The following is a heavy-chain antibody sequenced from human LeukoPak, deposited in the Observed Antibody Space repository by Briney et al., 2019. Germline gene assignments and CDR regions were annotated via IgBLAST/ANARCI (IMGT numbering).Heavy chain of an antibody. CDR3: ARDKNQDYYDSSGPLWD. CDR1: GGSISSSNW. V-gene: IGHV4-4*02. Sequence: SETLSLTCAVSGGSISSSNWWSWVRQPPGKGLEWIGEIYHSGSTNYNPSLKSRVTISVDKSKNQFSLKLSSVTAADTAVYYCARDKNQDYYDSSGPLWDWGQGTLVTASS. CDR2: IYHSGST. J-gene: IGHJ4*02. D-gene: IGHD3-22*01.